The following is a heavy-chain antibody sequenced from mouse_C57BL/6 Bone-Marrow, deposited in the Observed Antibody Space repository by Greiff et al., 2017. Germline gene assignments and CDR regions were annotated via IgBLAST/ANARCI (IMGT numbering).Heavy chain of an antibody. CDR1: GYTFTDYY. CDR2: INPYNGGT. CDR3: ARITTVVATDYYAMDY. V-gene: IGHV1-19*01. J-gene: IGHJ4*01. Sequence: VQLKESGPVLVKPGASVKMSCKASGYTFTDYYMNWVKQSHGKSLEWIGVINPYNGGTSYNQKFKGKATLTVDKSSSTAYMELNSLTSEDSAVYYCARITTVVATDYYAMDYGGQGTSVTVSS. D-gene: IGHD1-1*01.